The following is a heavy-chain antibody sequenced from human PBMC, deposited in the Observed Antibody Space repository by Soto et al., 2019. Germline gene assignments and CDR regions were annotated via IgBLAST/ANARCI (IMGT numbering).Heavy chain of an antibody. CDR3: ARGRRRQWLLPSTPFDY. V-gene: IGHV4-34*01. CDR2: INHSGST. J-gene: IGHJ4*02. D-gene: IGHD6-19*01. CDR1: GGSFSGYY. Sequence: QVQLQQWGAGLLKPSETLSLTCAVYGGSFSGYYWSWIRQPPGKGLEWIGEINHSGSTNYNPSLKSRVTISGDTSKNQFYLKLSSVTAADTAVYYCARGRRRQWLLPSTPFDYWGQGTLVTVSS.